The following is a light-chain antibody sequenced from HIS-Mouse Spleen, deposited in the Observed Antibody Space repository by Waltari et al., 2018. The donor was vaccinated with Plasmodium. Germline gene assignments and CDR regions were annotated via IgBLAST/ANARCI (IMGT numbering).Light chain of an antibody. J-gene: IGLJ3*02. V-gene: IGLV2-11*01. CDR1: SSDVCGYNY. CDR3: CSYAGSYTWV. CDR2: DVS. Sequence: QSALTQPRSVSGSPGQSVTISCNGTSSDVCGYNYVSCYQQHPGKAPKLMIYDVSKRPSGVPDRFSGSKSGNTASLTISGLQAEDEADYYCCSYAGSYTWVFGGGTKLTVL.